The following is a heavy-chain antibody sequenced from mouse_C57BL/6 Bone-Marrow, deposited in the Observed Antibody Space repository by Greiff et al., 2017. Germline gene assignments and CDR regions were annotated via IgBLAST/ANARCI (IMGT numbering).Heavy chain of an antibody. CDR1: GYTFTSYW. V-gene: IGHV1-69*01. J-gene: IGHJ2*01. Sequence: QVQLQQPGAELVMPGASVKLSCKASGYTFTSYWMHWVKQRPGQGLEWIGEFDPSDSYTNYNQKFKGKSTLTVDKSSSTAYMQLSSLTSEDSAVYYCAREPYFDYWGQGTTLTVSS. CDR3: AREPYFDY. CDR2: FDPSDSYT.